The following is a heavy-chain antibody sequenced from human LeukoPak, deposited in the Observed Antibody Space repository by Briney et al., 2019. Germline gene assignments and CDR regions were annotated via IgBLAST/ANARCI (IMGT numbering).Heavy chain of an antibody. J-gene: IGHJ4*02. D-gene: IGHD2-15*01. V-gene: IGHV4-61*02. CDR2: IYTSGST. CDR3: AREGVVVVAATI. CDR1: GGSISSGSYN. Sequence: SQTLSLTCTVSGGSISSGSYNWRWIRQPAGKGLEWIGRIYTSGSTTYNPSLTSRVTISVDTSKNQFSLKLSSVTAADTAVYYCAREGVVVVAATIWSQGTLVTVSS.